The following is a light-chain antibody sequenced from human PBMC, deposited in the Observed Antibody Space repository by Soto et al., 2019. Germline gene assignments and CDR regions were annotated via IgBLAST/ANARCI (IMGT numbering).Light chain of an antibody. CDR3: HQRSNWPRT. Sequence: IVLTQSPATLSLSPGERATLSCRASQSLSSYLAWYQQKPGQAPRLLIYDASNRATGIPARFSGSGSGTDFTLTIGSLEPEDFAVYYCHQRSNWPRTFGQGTKV. CDR2: DAS. V-gene: IGKV3-11*01. CDR1: QSLSSY. J-gene: IGKJ1*01.